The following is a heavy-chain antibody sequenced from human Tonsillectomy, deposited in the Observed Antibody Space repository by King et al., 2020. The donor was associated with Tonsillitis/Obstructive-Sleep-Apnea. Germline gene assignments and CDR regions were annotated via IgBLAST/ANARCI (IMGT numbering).Heavy chain of an antibody. V-gene: IGHV4-34*01. D-gene: IGHD4-17*01. CDR1: VGSFSGYY. CDR2: INNSGST. J-gene: IGHJ3*02. Sequence: VQLQQWGAGLLKPSETLSLTCAVYVGSFSGYYWSWIRQPPGKGLEWIGEINNSGSTNYNPSLKSRVTISADTSKNQFSLKLSSVTAADTAVYYCARGGDYGDYGDIWGQGTMVTVSS. CDR3: ARGGDYGDYGDI.